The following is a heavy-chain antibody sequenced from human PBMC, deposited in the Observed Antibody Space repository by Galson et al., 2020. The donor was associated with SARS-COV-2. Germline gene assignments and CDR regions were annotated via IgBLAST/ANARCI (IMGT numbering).Heavy chain of an antibody. CDR2: MNPNSGNT. Sequence: ASVKVSCKASGYTFTSYDINWVRQATGQGLEWMGWMNPNSGNTGYAQKFQGRVTMTRNTSISTAYMELSSLRSEDTAVYYCARGRRGGSGRLYYYYMDVWGKGTTVTVSS. V-gene: IGHV1-8*01. D-gene: IGHD3-10*01. J-gene: IGHJ6*03. CDR3: ARGRRGGSGRLYYYYMDV. CDR1: GYTFTSYD.